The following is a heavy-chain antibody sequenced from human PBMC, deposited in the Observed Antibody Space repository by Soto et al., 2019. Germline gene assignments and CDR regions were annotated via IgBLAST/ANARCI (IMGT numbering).Heavy chain of an antibody. Sequence: QVQLVQSGAEVEKPGASVKVSCKTSGYTFTAYYIHWVRQAPGQGLEWMGWINPNSGVANYAQNFQGRVTMTRDTSISTVYMELSKMRSEDTTVHYCARQGSGSEYPQYFYYGMDVWGQGTTVAASS. D-gene: IGHD5-12*01. CDR3: ARQGSGSEYPQYFYYGMDV. CDR2: INPNSGVA. CDR1: GYTFTAYY. J-gene: IGHJ6*02. V-gene: IGHV1-2*02.